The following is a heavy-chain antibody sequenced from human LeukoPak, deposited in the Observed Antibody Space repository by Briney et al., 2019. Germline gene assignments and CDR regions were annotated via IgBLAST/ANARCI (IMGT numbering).Heavy chain of an antibody. CDR2: IRYDGSNK. D-gene: IGHD2-15*01. CDR1: GFTFSSYG. Sequence: GGSLRLSCAASGFTFSSYGMHWVRQAPGKGLEWVAFIRYDGSNKYYADSVKGRFTISRDNSKNTLYLQMNSLRAEDTAVYYCAKDYGSGCSGGSCYSAEYFQHWGQGTPVTVSS. J-gene: IGHJ1*01. V-gene: IGHV3-30*02. CDR3: AKDYGSGCSGGSCYSAEYFQH.